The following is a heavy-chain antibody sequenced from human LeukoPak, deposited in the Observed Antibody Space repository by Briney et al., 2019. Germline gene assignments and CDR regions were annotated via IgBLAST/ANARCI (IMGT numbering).Heavy chain of an antibody. V-gene: IGHV1-69*04. CDR3: AKDRLKYSSSLRYFQH. CDR1: GGTFSSYA. CDR2: IIPILGIA. Sequence: ASVKVSCKASGGTFSSYAISWVRQAPGQGLEWMGRIIPILGIANYAQKFQGRVTITADKSTSTAYMELSSLRAEDTALYYCAKDRLKYSSSLRYFQHWGQGTLVTVSS. J-gene: IGHJ1*01. D-gene: IGHD6-13*01.